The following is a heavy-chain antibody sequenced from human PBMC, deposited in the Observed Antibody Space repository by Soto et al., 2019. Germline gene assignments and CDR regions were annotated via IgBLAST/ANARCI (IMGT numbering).Heavy chain of an antibody. Sequence: QVQLQESGPGLVKPSQTLSLTCTVSGGFIRGVEYYYWTWIRRLPVKGLEWIGHISYNGSTDFNPSLKSRVTISIDTSKKQFSLKLSSVTVADTAVYYCAREGHYYGSSGYPMDYYGMDVWGQGTTVTVSS. CDR1: GGFIRGVEYYY. CDR2: ISYNGST. D-gene: IGHD3-22*01. J-gene: IGHJ6*02. CDR3: AREGHYYGSSGYPMDYYGMDV. V-gene: IGHV4-31*03.